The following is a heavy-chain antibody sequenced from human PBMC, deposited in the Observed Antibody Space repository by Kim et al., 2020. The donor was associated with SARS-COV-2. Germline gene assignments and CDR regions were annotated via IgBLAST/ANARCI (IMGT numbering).Heavy chain of an antibody. Sequence: SQTLSLTCAISGESVSSNSAAWNWIRQSPSRGLEWLGRTYYRSKWYNDYAVSVKSRITINPDTSKNQFSLQLNSVTPEDTAVYYCARDVRGYSYGFYYYYGMDVWGQGTTVTVSS. D-gene: IGHD5-18*01. CDR1: GESVSSNSAA. CDR3: ARDVRGYSYGFYYYYGMDV. V-gene: IGHV6-1*01. J-gene: IGHJ6*02. CDR2: TYYRSKWYN.